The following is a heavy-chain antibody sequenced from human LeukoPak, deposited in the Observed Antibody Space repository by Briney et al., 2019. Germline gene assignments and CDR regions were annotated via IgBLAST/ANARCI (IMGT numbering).Heavy chain of an antibody. CDR1: GFTFSNSA. CDR2: LSGSGITT. D-gene: IGHD6-19*01. CDR3: AKGIYSSGWSYFDY. V-gene: IGHV3-23*01. J-gene: IGHJ4*01. Sequence: GGSLRLSCAASGFTFSNSAMSWVRQAPGKGPEWVSTLSGSGITTYYADSVKGRFTISRDNSKNTLYLQMNSLRAEDTAVYYCAKGIYSSGWSYFDYWGHGILVTVSS.